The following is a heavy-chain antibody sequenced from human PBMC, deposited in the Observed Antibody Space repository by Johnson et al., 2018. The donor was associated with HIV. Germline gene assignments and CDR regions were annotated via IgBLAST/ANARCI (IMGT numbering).Heavy chain of an antibody. Sequence: QVQLVESGGGVVQPGRSLRLSCAASGFTFSTYGMHWVRQAPGKGLEWVAVISYAGSHTYYADSVKGRFTISRDNSKNSLYLQMNSLRAEDTAVYYCARLPVTTNSVDAFDIWGQGTMVTVSS. CDR1: GFTFSTYG. CDR3: ARLPVTTNSVDAFDI. J-gene: IGHJ3*02. CDR2: ISYAGSHT. V-gene: IGHV3-30*03. D-gene: IGHD4-17*01.